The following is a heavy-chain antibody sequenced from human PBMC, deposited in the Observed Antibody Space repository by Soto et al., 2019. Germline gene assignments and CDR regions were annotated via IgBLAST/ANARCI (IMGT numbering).Heavy chain of an antibody. D-gene: IGHD6-19*01. CDR1: GYSFTSYW. V-gene: IGHV5-51*01. J-gene: IGHJ6*02. CDR3: ARQDSSGYYYYLLDV. Sequence: SGESLKISCKGSGYSFTSYWIGWVRQMPGKGMEWMGIIYPGASDTRYSPSFQGQVTISADKSISTAYLQWSSLKASDTAMYYCARQDSSGYYYYLLDVWGQGTTVTVSS. CDR2: IYPGASDT.